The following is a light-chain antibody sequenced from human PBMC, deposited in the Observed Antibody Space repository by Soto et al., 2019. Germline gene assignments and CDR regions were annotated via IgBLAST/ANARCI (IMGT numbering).Light chain of an antibody. Sequence: EIVLTQSPATLSLSPGERATLSCRASQSVSSYLAWYQQKPGQAPRLLIYDASNRATGIPARFSGGGSGTEVTLPISSLEPEDVAVYYYQQRFNWPRFTFGQGTKLEIK. J-gene: IGKJ2*01. CDR2: DAS. CDR1: QSVSSY. V-gene: IGKV3-11*01. CDR3: QQRFNWPRFT.